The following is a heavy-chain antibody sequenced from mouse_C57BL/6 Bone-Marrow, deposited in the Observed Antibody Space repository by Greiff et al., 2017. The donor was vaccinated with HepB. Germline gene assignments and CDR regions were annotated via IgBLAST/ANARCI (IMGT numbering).Heavy chain of an antibody. J-gene: IGHJ3*01. CDR2: ISYDGSN. CDR1: GYSITSGYY. CDR3: ARVTLLWYPWFAY. V-gene: IGHV3-6*01. D-gene: IGHD2-10*01. Sequence: EVKLVESGPGLVKPSQSLSLTCSVTGYSITSGYYWNWIRQFPGNKLEWMGYISYDGSNNYNPSLKNRISITRDTSKNQFFLKLNSVTTEDTATYYCARVTLLWYPWFAYWGQGTLVTVSA.